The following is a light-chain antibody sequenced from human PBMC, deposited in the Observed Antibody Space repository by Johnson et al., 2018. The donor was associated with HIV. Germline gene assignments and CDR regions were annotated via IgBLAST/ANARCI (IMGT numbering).Light chain of an antibody. J-gene: IGLJ1*01. Sequence: QSVLTQPPSASGTPGQRVTISCSGSSSNIGSNTVNWYQQLPGTAPKLLIYRNNQRPSGVPDRFSGSKSGTSASLAISGLQAADEADYYCAAWDDSLNGPYVFGTGTKVTVL. V-gene: IGLV1-44*01. CDR1: SSNIGSNT. CDR3: AAWDDSLNGPYV. CDR2: RNN.